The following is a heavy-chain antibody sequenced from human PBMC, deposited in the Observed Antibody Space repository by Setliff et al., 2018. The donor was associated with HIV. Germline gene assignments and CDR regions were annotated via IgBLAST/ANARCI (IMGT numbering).Heavy chain of an antibody. CDR2: IYYSGRI. CDR1: GGSFSDYY. D-gene: IGHD2-15*01. J-gene: IGHJ4*02. CDR3: ARGKDPGLYFDN. Sequence: SETLSLTCAVYGGSFSDYYWTWIRQPPGKGLEWIADIYYSGRINYNPSLKSRLTVSIDTSKNHLSLKVISVSVADTAMYFCARGKDPGLYFDNWRQGTLVTVS. V-gene: IGHV4-34*09.